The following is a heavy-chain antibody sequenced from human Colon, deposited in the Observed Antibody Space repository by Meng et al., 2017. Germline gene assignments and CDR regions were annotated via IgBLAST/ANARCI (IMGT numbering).Heavy chain of an antibody. Sequence: QMLLRESGPGLAKTSGTLSLTCAVSGVSIRTTNWWTWCRQYPGKGLEWIGEIAHTGRTNYNRSLKSRVTVTMDTSKNHFSLNVTSVTAADTAVYYCGTTDINYCPIHYWGQGTLVTVSS. D-gene: IGHD1/OR15-1a*01. CDR3: GTTDINYCPIHY. CDR2: IAHTGRT. J-gene: IGHJ4*02. V-gene: IGHV4-4*02. CDR1: GVSIRTTNW.